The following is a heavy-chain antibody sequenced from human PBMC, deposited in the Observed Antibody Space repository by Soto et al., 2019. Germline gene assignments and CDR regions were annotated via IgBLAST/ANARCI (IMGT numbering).Heavy chain of an antibody. CDR1: GFIFSTYG. CDR2: TSYDGSNK. J-gene: IGHJ6*02. CDR3: AKGGRALNFYHYGMDV. Sequence: QVQLVESGGGVVQPGRSLRLSCAASGFIFSTYGMHWVRQAPGKGLEWVAVTSYDGSNKYYADSVKGRFTISRDNSKNTLYLQMNSLRAEDTAVYYCAKGGRALNFYHYGMDVWGQGTTVTVSS. V-gene: IGHV3-30*18.